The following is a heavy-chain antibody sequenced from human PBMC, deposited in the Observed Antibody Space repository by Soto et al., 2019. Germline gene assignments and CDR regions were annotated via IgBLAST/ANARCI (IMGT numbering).Heavy chain of an antibody. J-gene: IGHJ4*02. V-gene: IGHV4-30-2*01. CDR2: ISHTGGT. Sequence: QLQLQESGSRLVKPSQTLSLTCAVSGGSIISGGYSWTWIRQPPGKGLEWIGYISHTGGTYYKTSLTSRVAISVDRSQNQFSLKLNSVTAADTAVYYCARLDGDPDYLGQGILVTVSS. CDR3: ARLDGDPDY. D-gene: IGHD7-27*01. CDR1: GGSIISGGYS.